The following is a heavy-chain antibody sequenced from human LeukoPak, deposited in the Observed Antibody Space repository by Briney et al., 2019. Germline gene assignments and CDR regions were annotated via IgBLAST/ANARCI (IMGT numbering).Heavy chain of an antibody. Sequence: RSGESLRLSCAASGFTFSSYEMNWVRQAPGKGLEWVANIGYSGRTIYYADSVKGRFTISRDNAKNSLYLQMNSLRVEDTAVYYCALLAVASDFDYWGQGALVTVSS. CDR1: GFTFSSYE. D-gene: IGHD6-19*01. CDR3: ALLAVASDFDY. CDR2: IGYSGRTI. V-gene: IGHV3-48*03. J-gene: IGHJ4*02.